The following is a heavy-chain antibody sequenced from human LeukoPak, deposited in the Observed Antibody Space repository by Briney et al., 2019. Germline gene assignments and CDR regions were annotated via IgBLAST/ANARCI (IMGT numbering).Heavy chain of an antibody. J-gene: IGHJ4*02. CDR3: SRGLINGHDFDY. CDR1: GYSFTDYY. CDR2: IHPNSGDT. D-gene: IGHD2-8*01. V-gene: IGHV1-2*04. Sequence: ASVKVSCKASGYSFTDYYIHWVRQAPGQGLEWMGWIHPNSGDTNYAQKFQGWVTMTRDTSISTAYMDLNRLTSDDTAIYYCSRGLINGHDFDYWGQGTVVTVSS.